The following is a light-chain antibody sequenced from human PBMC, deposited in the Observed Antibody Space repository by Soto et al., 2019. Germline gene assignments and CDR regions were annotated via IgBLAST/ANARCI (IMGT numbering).Light chain of an antibody. Sequence: DVVMTQSPLSLPVTLGQPASISCRSSQGLVYSGGNTYFNWYQQRPGQPPRRLIYKISNRESGVPDRFSASGSGTDFTLRISRVEAEDLGVYYCMQGTLWPWTFGQGTKVDI. CDR2: KIS. CDR3: MQGTLWPWT. CDR1: QGLVYSGGNTY. J-gene: IGKJ1*01. V-gene: IGKV2-30*01.